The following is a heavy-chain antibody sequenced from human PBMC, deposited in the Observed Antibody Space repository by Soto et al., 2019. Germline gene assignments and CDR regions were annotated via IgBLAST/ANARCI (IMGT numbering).Heavy chain of an antibody. CDR3: ARDPIASAGTYYDRMDV. CDR2: IIPIFGTA. Sequence: SVKVSCKASGGTFSSYAISWVRQAPGQGLEWMGGIIPIFGTANYAQKFQGRVTNTADESTSTAYMELSSLRSEDTAVYYCARDPIASAGTYYDRMDVWGQGTTVTVSS. V-gene: IGHV1-69*13. D-gene: IGHD6-13*01. J-gene: IGHJ6*02. CDR1: GGTFSSYA.